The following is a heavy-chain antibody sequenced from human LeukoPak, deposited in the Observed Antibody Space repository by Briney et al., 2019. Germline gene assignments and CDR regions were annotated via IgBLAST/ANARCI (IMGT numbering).Heavy chain of an antibody. J-gene: IGHJ6*04. V-gene: IGHV3-74*01. CDR3: ARVALRYLRGHYYGMDV. Sequence: GGSLRLSCAASGFTFSSYWMHWVRQAPGKGLVWVSRINSDGSSTSYADSVKGRFTISRDNAKNTLYLQMKSLRAEDTAVYYCARVALRYLRGHYYGMDVWGKGTTVTVSS. CDR1: GFTFSSYW. D-gene: IGHD3-9*01. CDR2: INSDGSST.